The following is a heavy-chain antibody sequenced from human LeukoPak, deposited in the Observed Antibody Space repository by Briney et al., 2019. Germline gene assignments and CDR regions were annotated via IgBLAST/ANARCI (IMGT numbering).Heavy chain of an antibody. D-gene: IGHD6-19*01. CDR1: GFTFSSYS. CDR3: AKYDGVAGDYYYYGMDV. CDR2: ISSSSSYI. J-gene: IGHJ6*02. Sequence: GGSLRLSCAASGFTFSSYSMNWVRQAPGKGLEWVSSISSSSSYIYYADSVKGRFTISRDNAKNSLYLQMNSLRAEDTAVYYCAKYDGVAGDYYYYGMDVWGQGTTVTVSS. V-gene: IGHV3-21*01.